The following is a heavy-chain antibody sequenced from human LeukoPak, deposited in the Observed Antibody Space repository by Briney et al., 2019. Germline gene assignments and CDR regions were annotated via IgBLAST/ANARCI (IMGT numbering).Heavy chain of an antibody. CDR1: GFTFSRYA. D-gene: IGHD3-10*01. V-gene: IGHV3-30*04. J-gene: IGHJ4*02. CDR2: ISYDGSNK. Sequence: GRSLRLSCAASGFTFSRYAMHWVRQAPGKGLEWVAVISYDGSNKYYADSVKGRFTISRDNSKNTLYLQMNSLRAEDTAVYYCASGDYYGSGSYYRLDYWGQGTLVTVSS. CDR3: ASGDYYGSGSYYRLDY.